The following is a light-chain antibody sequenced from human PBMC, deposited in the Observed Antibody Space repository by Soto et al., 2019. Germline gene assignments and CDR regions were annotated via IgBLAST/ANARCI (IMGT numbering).Light chain of an antibody. J-gene: IGKJ1*01. Sequence: DIQMTQSPSSLSASVVDRVTITCRASRGIRNDLGWYQSQPGKAPKRLIYAASSLQSGVPSRFSGSGSGTEFPITLSSLQHEDFAIYYCLQHNTYPLTLGQGTKVDIK. CDR1: RGIRND. V-gene: IGKV1-17*01. CDR2: AAS. CDR3: LQHNTYPLT.